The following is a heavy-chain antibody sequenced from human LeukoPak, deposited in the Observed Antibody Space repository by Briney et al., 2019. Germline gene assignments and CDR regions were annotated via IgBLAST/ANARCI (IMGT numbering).Heavy chain of an antibody. CDR1: GFTFSRHW. Sequence: GGSLRLSCAASGFTFSRHWMHWVRQAPGKGLVWVSRTDSDATTIDYADSVKGRFTISRDNAQNTVYLQMNSLRAEDTAVYYCARGAWTAYYFDYWGQGTLVTVSS. CDR2: TDSDATTI. J-gene: IGHJ4*02. D-gene: IGHD3/OR15-3a*01. CDR3: ARGAWTAYYFDY. V-gene: IGHV3-74*01.